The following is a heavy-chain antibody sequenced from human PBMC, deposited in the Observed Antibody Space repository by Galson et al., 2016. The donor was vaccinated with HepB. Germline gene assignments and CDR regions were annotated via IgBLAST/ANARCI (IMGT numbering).Heavy chain of an antibody. Sequence: SLRLSCAASGFTVSNNFMRWVRQAPGKGLEWVSFIYSGGGTHYVDSVKGRFIISRDNSKNTLYLQMNSLRVEDTAVYYCARGGNYGYTWGLGPLVTVSS. J-gene: IGHJ4*02. V-gene: IGHV3-53*01. CDR3: ARGGNYGYT. D-gene: IGHD1-26*01. CDR2: IYSGGGT. CDR1: GFTVSNNF.